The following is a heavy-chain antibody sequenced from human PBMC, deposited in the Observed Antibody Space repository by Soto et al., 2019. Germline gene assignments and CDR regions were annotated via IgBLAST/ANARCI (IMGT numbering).Heavy chain of an antibody. D-gene: IGHD3-22*01. J-gene: IGHJ4*02. CDR1: GGSISSSSYY. CDR3: ARQSGSSGYNAYYFDY. Sequence: QLQLQESGPGLVKPSETLSLTCTVSGGSISSSSYYWGWIRQPPGKGLEWIGSIYYSGSTYYNPSLKSRVTNSVDTSKNQFSLKLSSVTAADTAVYDCARQSGSSGYNAYYFDYWGQGTLVTVSS. V-gene: IGHV4-39*01. CDR2: IYYSGST.